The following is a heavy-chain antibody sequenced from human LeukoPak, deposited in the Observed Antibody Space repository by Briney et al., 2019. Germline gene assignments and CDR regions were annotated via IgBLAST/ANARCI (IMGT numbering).Heavy chain of an antibody. Sequence: PSKTLSLTCAVSGGSISSGGYSWSWIRQPPGKGLEWIGYIYHSGSTYYNPSLRSRVTISVDRSKNQFSLKLSSVTAADTAVYYCAREDYGLFDYWGQGTLVTVSS. D-gene: IGHD4-17*01. J-gene: IGHJ4*02. CDR1: GGSISSGGYS. CDR3: AREDYGLFDY. CDR2: IYHSGST. V-gene: IGHV4-30-2*01.